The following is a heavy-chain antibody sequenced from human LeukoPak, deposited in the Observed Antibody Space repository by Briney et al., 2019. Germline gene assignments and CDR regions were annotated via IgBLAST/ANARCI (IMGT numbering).Heavy chain of an antibody. Sequence: PGGSLRLSCAASGFTFSSYAMSWVRQAPGKGLEWVSAISGSGDGTYYADSVKGRFTISRDNSKNTLYLQTSGLRVEDTAVYYCAKEPSYCTNGVCYSRVFDRWGQGTLVTVSS. CDR1: GFTFSSYA. CDR3: AKEPSYCTNGVCYSRVFDR. J-gene: IGHJ5*02. V-gene: IGHV3-23*01. CDR2: ISGSGDGT. D-gene: IGHD2-8*01.